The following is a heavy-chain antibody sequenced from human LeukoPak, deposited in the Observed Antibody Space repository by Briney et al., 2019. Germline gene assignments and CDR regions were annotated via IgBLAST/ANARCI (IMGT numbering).Heavy chain of an antibody. CDR3: ARRAGQSLNGSYGTAFDI. CDR1: GGSISSSSYF. CDR2: IYYSGST. Sequence: SETLSLTCTVSGGSISSSSYFWGWIRQPPGKGLEWIGSIYYSGSTYYNPSVKSRVTISVDTSKNQFSLKLSSVTAADTAVYYCARRAGQSLNGSYGTAFDICGQGTTVIVSA. V-gene: IGHV4-39*01. J-gene: IGHJ3*02. D-gene: IGHD1-26*01.